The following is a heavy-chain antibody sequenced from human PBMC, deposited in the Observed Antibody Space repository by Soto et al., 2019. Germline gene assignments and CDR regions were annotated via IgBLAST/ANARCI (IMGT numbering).Heavy chain of an antibody. CDR3: ATGMDNAKIHR. CDR2: IHSDNT. V-gene: IGHV3-66*01. CDR1: GFTVSSTY. J-gene: IGHJ1*01. D-gene: IGHD1-1*01. Sequence: GGCLRLSCAAAGFTVSSTYMSWVRQAPGKGLEWVSFIHSDNTFYADSVRGRFTISRDNSKNTVSLQMKSLRADDTAVYHCATGMDNAKIHRWGQGT.